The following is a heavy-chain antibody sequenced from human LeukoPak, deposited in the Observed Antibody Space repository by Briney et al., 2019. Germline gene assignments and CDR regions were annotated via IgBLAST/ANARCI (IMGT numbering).Heavy chain of an antibody. CDR1: GGTFSSYA. CDR2: IIPILGIA. V-gene: IGHV1-69*04. D-gene: IGHD3-22*01. J-gene: IGHJ4*02. Sequence: SVKVSCKASGGTFSSYAISWVRQAPGQGLEWMGRIIPILGIANYAQKFQGRVTITADKSTSTAYMELSSPRSEDTAVYYCARASGGNYYDSSGYYSPLEYWGQGTLVTVSS. CDR3: ARASGGNYYDSSGYYSPLEY.